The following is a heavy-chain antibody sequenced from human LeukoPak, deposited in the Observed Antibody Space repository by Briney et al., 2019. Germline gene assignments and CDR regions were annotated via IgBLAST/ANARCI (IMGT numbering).Heavy chain of an antibody. V-gene: IGHV3-30*18. CDR2: TSYDGSNK. D-gene: IGHD3-9*01. J-gene: IGHJ6*04. CDR3: AKRLTAYEIDV. CDR1: GFTFSSYG. Sequence: GGSLRLSCAASGFTFSSYGMHWVRQAPGKGLEWVAVTSYDGSNKNYADSVKGRFTISRDNSKNSLYLQMNSLRDEDTAVYYCAKRLTAYEIDVWGIGTTVTVSS.